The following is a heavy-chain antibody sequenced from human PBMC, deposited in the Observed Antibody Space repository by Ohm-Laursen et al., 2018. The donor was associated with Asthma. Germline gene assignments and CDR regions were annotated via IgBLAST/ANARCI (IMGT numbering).Heavy chain of an antibody. V-gene: IGHV4-30-4*01. CDR3: AREAYSSSQPFDY. J-gene: IGHJ4*02. Sequence: PSQTLSLTWTVSGGSISSGDYYWSWIRQPPGKGLEWIGYIYYSGSTYYNPSLKSRVTISVDTSKNQFSLKLSSVTAADTAVYYCAREAYSSSQPFDYWGQGTLVTVSS. D-gene: IGHD6-6*01. CDR1: GGSISSGDYY. CDR2: IYYSGST.